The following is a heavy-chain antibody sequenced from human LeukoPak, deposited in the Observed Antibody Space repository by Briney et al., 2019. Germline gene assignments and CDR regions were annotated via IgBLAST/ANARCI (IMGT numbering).Heavy chain of an antibody. CDR2: IKQDGSEK. Sequence: GGSLRLSCAASGFTFSSYWMSWVRQAPGKGLEWVANIKQDGSEKYYVDSVKGRFIISRDNAKNSLYLQMNSLRAEDTAVYYCAGDPGGYSSSWYEPGYWGQGTLVTVSS. CDR1: GFTFSSYW. J-gene: IGHJ4*02. CDR3: AGDPGGYSSSWYEPGY. V-gene: IGHV3-7*03. D-gene: IGHD6-13*01.